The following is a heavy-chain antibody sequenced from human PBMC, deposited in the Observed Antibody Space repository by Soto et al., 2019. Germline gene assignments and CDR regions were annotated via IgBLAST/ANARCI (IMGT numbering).Heavy chain of an antibody. CDR3: ARPLVRGVSVYYYMDV. J-gene: IGHJ6*03. D-gene: IGHD3-10*02. CDR2: IYYSGST. V-gene: IGHV4-39*01. Sequence: SETLSLTCTVSGGSISSSSYYWGWIRQPPGKGLEWIGSIYYSGSTYYNPSLKSRVTISVATSKNQFSLKLSSVTAADTAVYYCARPLVRGVSVYYYMDVWGKGTTVTVSS. CDR1: GGSISSSSYY.